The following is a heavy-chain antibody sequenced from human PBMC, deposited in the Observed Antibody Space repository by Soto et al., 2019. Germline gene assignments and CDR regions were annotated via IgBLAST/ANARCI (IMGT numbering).Heavy chain of an antibody. CDR2: INHSGST. CDR1: GGSFSGYY. J-gene: IGHJ5*02. D-gene: IGHD3-10*01. V-gene: IGHV4-34*01. Sequence: SETLSLTCAVYGGSFSGYYWSWIRQPPGKGLEWIGEINHSGSTNYNPSLKSRVTISVDTSKNQFSLKLSSVTAADTAVYYCARGSYGSGSYSRSVRFDPWGQGTLVTVSS. CDR3: ARGSYGSGSYSRSVRFDP.